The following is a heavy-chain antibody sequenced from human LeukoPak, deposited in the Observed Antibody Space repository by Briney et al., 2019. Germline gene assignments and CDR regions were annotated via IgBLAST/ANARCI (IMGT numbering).Heavy chain of an antibody. CDR2: IIPIFGTA. V-gene: IGHV1-69*05. CDR1: GGTFSSYA. D-gene: IGHD1-14*01. J-gene: IGHJ6*03. Sequence: SVKVSCKASGGTFSSYAISWVRQAPGQGLEWMGGIIPIFGTANYAQKFQGRVTITTDESTSTAYMELSSLRSEETAVYYCARAKPEGRGAQYYYYYMDVWGKGTTVTVSS. CDR3: ARAKPEGRGAQYYYYYMDV.